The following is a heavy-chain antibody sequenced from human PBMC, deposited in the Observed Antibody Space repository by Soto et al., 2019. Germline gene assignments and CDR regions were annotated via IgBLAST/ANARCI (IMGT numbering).Heavy chain of an antibody. CDR2: IIPIFGTA. D-gene: IGHD3-9*01. J-gene: IGHJ3*02. Sequence: QVQLVQSGAEVKKPGSSVKVSCKASGGTFSSYAISWVRQAPGQGLEWMGGIIPIFGTANYAQKFQGRVTITADESTSTAYMELSSLRSEDTAVYYCARKLGYDILTGWDAFDIWGQGTMVTVSS. CDR3: ARKLGYDILTGWDAFDI. CDR1: GGTFSSYA. V-gene: IGHV1-69*12.